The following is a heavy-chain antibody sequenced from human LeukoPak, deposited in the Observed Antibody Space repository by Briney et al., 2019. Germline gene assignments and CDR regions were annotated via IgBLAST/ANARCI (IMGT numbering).Heavy chain of an antibody. Sequence: GGSLRLSCEASGFSVSNYYMSWVRQARGKGLECVSVIYSGGTTHYPDSVKGRFTISRDNSKNTLYLQMSNLRVEDTAVYYCGRDWFKTGDPASWGQGTLVIVSS. CDR3: GRDWFKTGDPAS. CDR1: GFSVSNYY. D-gene: IGHD7-27*01. CDR2: IYSGGTT. V-gene: IGHV3-66*01. J-gene: IGHJ4*02.